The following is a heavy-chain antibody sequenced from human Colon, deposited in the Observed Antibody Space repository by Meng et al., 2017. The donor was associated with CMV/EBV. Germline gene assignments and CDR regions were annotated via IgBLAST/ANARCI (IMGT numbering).Heavy chain of an antibody. V-gene: IGHV3-23*01. CDR2: INGVGDTT. Sequence: GESLKISCAASGFTFNRNSMSWVRQAPGKGLEWVSGINGVGDTTYYADSVKGRFTISRDNAKNSLDLQMNSLRAEDTAVYYCAKDLGFGDFFYLDVWGQGTTVTVSS. CDR1: GFTFNRNS. D-gene: IGHD3-10*01. J-gene: IGHJ6*02. CDR3: AKDLGFGDFFYLDV.